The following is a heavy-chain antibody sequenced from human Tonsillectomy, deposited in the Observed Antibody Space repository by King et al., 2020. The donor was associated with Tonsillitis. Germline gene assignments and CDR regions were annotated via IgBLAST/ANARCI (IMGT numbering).Heavy chain of an antibody. Sequence: QLQESGPGLVKPSETLSLTCTVSGGSISSYYWSWIRQPAGKGLEWIGRIYTSGSTNYNPSLKSRVTMSVDTSKNQCSLKLSSVTAAGTAVYYCAITLPRPGDFSPLYYYYGMDVWGQGTTVTVSS. V-gene: IGHV4-4*07. CDR3: AITLPRPGDFSPLYYYYGMDV. CDR1: GGSISSYY. CDR2: IYTSGST. J-gene: IGHJ6*02. D-gene: IGHD7-27*01.